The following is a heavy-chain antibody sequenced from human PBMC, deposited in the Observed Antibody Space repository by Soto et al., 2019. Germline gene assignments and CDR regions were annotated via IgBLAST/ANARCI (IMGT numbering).Heavy chain of an antibody. CDR2: IIPIFGTA. Sequence: SVKVSFKASGGTFSSYAISWVRQAPGQGLEWMGGIIPIFGTANYAQKFQGRVTITADESTSTAYMELSSLRSEDTAVYYCARAVDRDFRPGAFDIWGQRIIVTVSS. V-gene: IGHV1-69*13. J-gene: IGHJ3*02. D-gene: IGHD5-12*01. CDR1: GGTFSSYA. CDR3: ARAVDRDFRPGAFDI.